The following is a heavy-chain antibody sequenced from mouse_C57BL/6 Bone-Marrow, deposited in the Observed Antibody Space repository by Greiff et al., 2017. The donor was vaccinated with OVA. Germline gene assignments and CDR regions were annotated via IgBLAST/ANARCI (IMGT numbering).Heavy chain of an antibody. Sequence: DVMLVESGGGLVKPGGSLKLSCAASGFTFSSYAMSWVRQTPEKRLEWVATISDGGSYTYYPDNVKGRFTIARDNAKNNLYLQMSHLKSEDTAMYYCARDYDYDFDYWGQGTTLTVSS. CDR1: GFTFSSYA. J-gene: IGHJ2*01. CDR3: ARDYDYDFDY. CDR2: ISDGGSYT. V-gene: IGHV5-4*01. D-gene: IGHD2-4*01.